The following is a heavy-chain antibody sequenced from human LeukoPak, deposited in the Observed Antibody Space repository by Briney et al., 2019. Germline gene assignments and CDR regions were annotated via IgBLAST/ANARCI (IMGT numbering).Heavy chain of an antibody. CDR3: VISRDGYNSFDY. J-gene: IGHJ4*02. CDR1: GGSISSYS. V-gene: IGHV4-59*01. Sequence: SETLSLTCTVSGGSISSYSWSWIRQPPGKGLEWIGYIYDSGSTNYNPSLQSRVAVSLDTSKNQFSLKLSSVTAADTAVYYCVISRDGYNSFDYWGQGTLVTVSS. D-gene: IGHD5-24*01. CDR2: IYDSGST.